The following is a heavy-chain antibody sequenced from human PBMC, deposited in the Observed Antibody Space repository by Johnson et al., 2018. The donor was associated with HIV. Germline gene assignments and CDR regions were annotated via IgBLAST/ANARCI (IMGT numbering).Heavy chain of an antibody. CDR3: AKDATLQDVTGAFDI. V-gene: IGHV3-30*02. CDR1: GFTFSSYG. J-gene: IGHJ3*02. D-gene: IGHD2-15*01. CDR2: IRYDGSNK. Sequence: QVQLVESGGGVVQPGGSLRLSCAASGFTFSSYGMHWVRQAPGKGLEWVAFIRYDGSNKYYADSVKGRFTISRDNSKNPLYLQMNSLRAEDTAVYYCAKDATLQDVTGAFDIWGQGTMVTVSS.